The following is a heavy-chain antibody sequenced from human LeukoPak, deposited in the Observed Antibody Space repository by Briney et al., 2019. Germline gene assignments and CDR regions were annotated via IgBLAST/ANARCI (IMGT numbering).Heavy chain of an antibody. D-gene: IGHD6-25*01. CDR2: IWYDGSNK. J-gene: IGHJ5*02. CDR3: ARRGGGYSSENWFDP. V-gene: IGHV3-33*01. Sequence: GRSLRLSCAASGFTFSSYGMHWVRQAPGKGLEWVAVIWYDGSNKYYADSVKGRFTISRDNSKNTPYLQMNSLRAEDAAVYYCARRGGGYSSENWFDPWGQGTLVTVSS. CDR1: GFTFSSYG.